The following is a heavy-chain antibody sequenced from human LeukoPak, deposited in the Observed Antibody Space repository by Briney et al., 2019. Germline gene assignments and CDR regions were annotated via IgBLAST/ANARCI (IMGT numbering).Heavy chain of an antibody. V-gene: IGHV4-34*01. CDR3: ARTYGTTGY. CDR2: INHSGST. Sequence: SETLSLTCAVYGGSFSCYYWSWIRQPPGKGLEWIGEINHSGSTNYNPSLKSRVTISVDTSKNQFSLKLSSVTAADTAVYYCARTYGTTGYWGQGTLVTVSS. D-gene: IGHD1-7*01. J-gene: IGHJ4*02. CDR1: GGSFSCYY.